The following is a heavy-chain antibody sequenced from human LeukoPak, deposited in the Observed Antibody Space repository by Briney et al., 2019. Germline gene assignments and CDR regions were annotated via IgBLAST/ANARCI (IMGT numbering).Heavy chain of an antibody. CDR3: ARDSSSWYFDY. CDR2: IYASGST. D-gene: IGHD6-13*01. CDR1: GGSSSGYY. J-gene: IGHJ4*02. V-gene: IGHV4-4*07. Sequence: SETLSPTCTVSGGSSSGYYWSWIRQPAGKGLECIGRIYASGSTNYNPSLKSRVTMSADTSKNQFSLKLSSVTAADTAVYYCARDSSSWYFDYWGQGTLVTVSS.